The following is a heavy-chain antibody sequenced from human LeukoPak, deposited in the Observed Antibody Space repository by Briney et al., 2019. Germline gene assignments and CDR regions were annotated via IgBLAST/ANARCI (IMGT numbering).Heavy chain of an antibody. CDR3: ARDRYCSGGSCYVSFGY. CDR2: IKHDGSEK. J-gene: IGHJ4*02. Sequence: PGGSLRLSCAASGFTFSSYWMSWVRQAPGRGLEWVANIKHDGSEKYYVDSVKGRFTISRDNAKNSLYLQMNSLRAEDTAVYYCARDRYCSGGSCYVSFGYWGQGTLVTVSS. CDR1: GFTFSSYW. V-gene: IGHV3-7*01. D-gene: IGHD2-15*01.